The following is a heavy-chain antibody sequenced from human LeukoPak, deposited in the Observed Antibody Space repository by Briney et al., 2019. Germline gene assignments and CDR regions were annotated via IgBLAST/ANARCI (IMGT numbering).Heavy chain of an antibody. V-gene: IGHV1-2*02. D-gene: IGHD3-22*01. CDR2: VNPNSGGT. Sequence: AAVKVSCKASGYTFTGYYMHWVRQAPGQGLEWMGWVNPNSGGTNFAQEFQGRVTMTRDTSISTAHMELTRLRSDDTAVYYCARGKGGSTGYYYVIDYWGQGTLVTVSS. CDR1: GYTFTGYY. J-gene: IGHJ4*02. CDR3: ARGKGGSTGYYYVIDY.